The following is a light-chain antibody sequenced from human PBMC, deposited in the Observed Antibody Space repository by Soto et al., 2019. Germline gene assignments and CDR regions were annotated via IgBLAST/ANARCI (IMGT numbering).Light chain of an antibody. CDR2: DAS. Sequence: QSPTTLSLSPGERATLSCRASQSVSSYLAWYQQKPGQAPRLLIYDASNRATGIPARFSGSGSGTDFTLTISSLETEDFAVYYCQQRSNRPLTFGGGTKVDIK. CDR1: QSVSSY. V-gene: IGKV3-11*01. J-gene: IGKJ4*01. CDR3: QQRSNRPLT.